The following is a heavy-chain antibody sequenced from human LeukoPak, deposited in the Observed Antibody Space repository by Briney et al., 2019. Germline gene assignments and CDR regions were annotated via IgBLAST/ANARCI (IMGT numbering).Heavy chain of an antibody. Sequence: SETLSLTCTVSGGSISSSSYYWGWIRQPPGKGLEWIGSIYYSGSTYYNPSLKSRVTISVDTSKNQFSLKLSSVTAADTAVYYCARANYYDSSGYLEPFDYWGQGTLVTVSS. CDR3: ARANYYDSSGYLEPFDY. CDR2: IYYSGST. D-gene: IGHD3-22*01. J-gene: IGHJ4*02. CDR1: GGSISSSSYY. V-gene: IGHV4-39*01.